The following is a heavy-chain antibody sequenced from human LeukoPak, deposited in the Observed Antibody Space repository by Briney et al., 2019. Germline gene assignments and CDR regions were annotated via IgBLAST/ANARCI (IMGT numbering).Heavy chain of an antibody. CDR2: INHSGST. CDR3: ARDQAGGPVTGFDY. Sequence: PSETLSLTCAVYGGSFSGYYWSWIRQPPGKGLEWIGEINHSGSTNYNPSLKSRVTISVDTSKNQFSLKLSSVTAADTAVYYCARDQAGGPVTGFDYWGQGTLVTVSS. D-gene: IGHD6-19*01. V-gene: IGHV4-34*01. CDR1: GGSFSGYY. J-gene: IGHJ4*02.